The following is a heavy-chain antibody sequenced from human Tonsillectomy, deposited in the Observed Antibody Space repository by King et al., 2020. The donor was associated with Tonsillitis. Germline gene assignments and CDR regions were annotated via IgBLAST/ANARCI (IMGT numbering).Heavy chain of an antibody. J-gene: IGHJ4*02. D-gene: IGHD3-22*01. Sequence: VQLQQWGAGLLKPSETLSLTCAVYGGSFCGYYWSWIRQPPGKGLEWIGEINHSGSTNYNPSLKSRVTISLDTSKNQFSLKLSSVTAADTAVYYCARVWGYYQGVFDYWGQGTLVTVSS. V-gene: IGHV4-34*01. CDR3: ARVWGYYQGVFDY. CDR2: INHSGST. CDR1: GGSFCGYY.